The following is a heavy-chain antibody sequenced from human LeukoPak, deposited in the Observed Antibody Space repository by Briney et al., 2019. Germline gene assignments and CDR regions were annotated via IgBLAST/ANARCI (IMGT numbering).Heavy chain of an antibody. CDR3: ATRSSLEWLSPFDY. V-gene: IGHV5-51*01. CDR1: GCSFNNYW. CDR2: IYPGDSDT. D-gene: IGHD3-3*01. Sequence: GESLKISWKCSGCSFNNYWIALVREVPGEGLEWVGIIYPGDSDTRYSPSFQGQVTISADKSISTAYLQWSSLKASDTAMYYCATRSSLEWLSPFDYWGQGTLVTVSS. J-gene: IGHJ4*02.